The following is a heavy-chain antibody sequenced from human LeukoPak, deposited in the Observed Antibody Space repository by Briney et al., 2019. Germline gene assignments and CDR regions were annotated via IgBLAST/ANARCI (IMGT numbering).Heavy chain of an antibody. D-gene: IGHD4-17*01. CDR3: ARSYYGDYSHLFDY. CDR1: GGSISSGGYY. J-gene: IGHJ4*02. CDR2: IYYSGST. Sequence: SETLSLTCTVSGGSISSGGYYWSWIRQHPGKGLEWIGYIYYSGSTYYNPSLKSRVTISVDTSKNQFSLKLSSVTAADTAVYYCARSYYGDYSHLFDYWGQGTLVTVSS. V-gene: IGHV4-31*03.